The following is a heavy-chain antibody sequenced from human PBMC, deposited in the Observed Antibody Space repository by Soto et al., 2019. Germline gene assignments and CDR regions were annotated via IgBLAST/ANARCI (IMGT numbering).Heavy chain of an antibody. J-gene: IGHJ4*02. D-gene: IGHD3-22*01. CDR2: IYYSGST. CDR1: GGSISSYY. V-gene: IGHV4-59*01. CDR3: ARLISQDHYYDSSGYSPYYFDY. Sequence: PSETLSLTCTVSGGSISSYYWSWIRQPPGKGLEWIGYIYYSGSTNYNPSLKSRVTISVDTSKNQFSLKLSSVTAADTAVYYCARLISQDHYYDSSGYSPYYFDYWGQGTLVTVSS.